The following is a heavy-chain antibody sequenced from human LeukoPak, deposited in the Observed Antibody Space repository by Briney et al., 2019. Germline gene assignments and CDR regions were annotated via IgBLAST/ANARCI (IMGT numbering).Heavy chain of an antibody. Sequence: GGSLRLSCAASGFTFSSYEMNWVPQAPGKGLEWVSYISSSGSTIYYADSVKGRFTISRDNAKNSLYLQMNSLRAEDTAVYYCARDLDPSRAFGIWGQGTMVTVSS. V-gene: IGHV3-48*03. CDR3: ARDLDPSRAFGI. CDR2: ISSSGSTI. J-gene: IGHJ3*02. CDR1: GFTFSSYE. D-gene: IGHD3-9*01.